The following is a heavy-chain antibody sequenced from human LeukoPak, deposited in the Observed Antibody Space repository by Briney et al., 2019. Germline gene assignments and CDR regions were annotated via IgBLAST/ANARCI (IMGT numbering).Heavy chain of an antibody. CDR1: GFTFSSYS. D-gene: IGHD1-26*01. Sequence: GGSLRLSCAASGFTFSSYSMNWVRQAPGKGLEWVSYIHSSSNTISYAASVKGRFTISRDDVKSSLYLQMNSLRDEDPAVYYCSRGPYSGSYYRWYFDLWGRGTLVTVSS. CDR2: IHSSSNTI. J-gene: IGHJ2*01. CDR3: SRGPYSGSYYRWYFDL. V-gene: IGHV3-48*02.